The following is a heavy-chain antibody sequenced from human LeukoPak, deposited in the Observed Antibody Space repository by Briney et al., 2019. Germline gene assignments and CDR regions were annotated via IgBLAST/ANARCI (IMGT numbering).Heavy chain of an antibody. CDR3: SRESGVSINWFDP. V-gene: IGHV3-66*01. Sequence: PGGSLRLSCAASGFTVSSNYMSWVRQAPGKGLEWVSVIYSGGSTYYADSVKGRFTISRDNSKNTLYLQMNSQRAEDTAGYYCSRESGVSINWFDPWGQGTLVTVSS. D-gene: IGHD6-13*01. CDR1: GFTVSSNY. CDR2: IYSGGST. J-gene: IGHJ5*02.